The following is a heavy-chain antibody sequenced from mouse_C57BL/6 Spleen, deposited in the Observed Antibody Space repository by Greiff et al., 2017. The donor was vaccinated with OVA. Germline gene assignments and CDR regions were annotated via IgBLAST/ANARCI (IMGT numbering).Heavy chain of an antibody. V-gene: IGHV1-7*01. D-gene: IGHD2-5*01. CDR3: APYYSNYWFAY. CDR2: INPSSGYT. Sequence: QVQLKPSGAELAKPGASVKLSCKASGYTFTSYWMHWVKQRPGQGLEWIGYINPSSGYTKYNQKFKDKATLTADKSSSTAYMQLSSLTYEDSAVYYCAPYYSNYWFAYWGQGTLVTVSA. CDR1: GYTFTSYW. J-gene: IGHJ3*01.